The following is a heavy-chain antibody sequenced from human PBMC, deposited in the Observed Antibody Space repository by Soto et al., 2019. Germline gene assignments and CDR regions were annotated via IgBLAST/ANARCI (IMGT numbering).Heavy chain of an antibody. CDR1: GFIFSGSA. D-gene: IGHD6-19*01. CDR2: IGRKANNYAT. Sequence: EVHLVQSGGGLVQPGGSLKLSCAASGFIFSGSAMHWVRQASGKGLEWVGRIGRKANNYATEYAASVEGRFTISRDESKTTTLLLMSSLKSEGPAVYFCVRQWLVVRAFDHWCQGTLVTVSS. J-gene: IGHJ4*02. CDR3: VRQWLVVRAFDH. V-gene: IGHV3-73*02.